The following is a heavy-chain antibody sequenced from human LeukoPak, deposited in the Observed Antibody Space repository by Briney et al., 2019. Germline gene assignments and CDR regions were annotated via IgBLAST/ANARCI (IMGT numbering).Heavy chain of an antibody. CDR1: GGSISSYY. Sequence: SETLSLTCTVSGGSISSYYWSWIRQPPGKGLEWIGYIYYSGSTNYNPSLKSRVTISVDTSKNQFSLKLSSVTAADTAVYYCARGGPGPDAFDIWGQGTMVTVSS. V-gene: IGHV4-59*01. CDR3: ARGGPGPDAFDI. CDR2: IYYSGST. D-gene: IGHD3-16*01. J-gene: IGHJ3*02.